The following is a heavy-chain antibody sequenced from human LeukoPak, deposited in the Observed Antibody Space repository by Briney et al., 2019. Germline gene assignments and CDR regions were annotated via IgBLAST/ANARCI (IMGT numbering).Heavy chain of an antibody. CDR1: GFTFSTYE. J-gene: IGHJ5*01. Sequence: GGSLRLSCAASGFTFSTYEMNWVRQAPGKGLEWVSCISGNGRTINYVDSVKGRFTISRDNAKSSLYLQMNSLRAEDTAVYYCARANWLDYWGQGTLVTVSS. CDR3: ARANWLDY. V-gene: IGHV3-48*03. CDR2: ISGNGRTI.